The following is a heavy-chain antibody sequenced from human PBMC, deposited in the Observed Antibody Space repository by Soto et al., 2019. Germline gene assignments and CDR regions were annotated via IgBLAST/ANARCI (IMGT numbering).Heavy chain of an antibody. D-gene: IGHD2-2*01. J-gene: IGHJ5*02. CDR2: MFSNDEK. CDR3: ARGSKRTWFDP. Sequence: SRPTLVNPTETLTLPSTVSGFSLSNPRKGVSWIRQPPGTTLEWLAHMFSNDEKTYSTTLKSRLNISKDTSKSQVVLIMTNMEPVETAIYYCARGSKRTWFDPWGQGTLVTVSS. CDR1: GFSLSNPRKG. V-gene: IGHV2-26*01.